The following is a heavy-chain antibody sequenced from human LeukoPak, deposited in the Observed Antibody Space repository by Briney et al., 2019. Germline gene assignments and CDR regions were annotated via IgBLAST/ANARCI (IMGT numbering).Heavy chain of an antibody. Sequence: GGSLRLSCAASGFTFTNYVMNWVRQAPGKGLEWVSGISGSGARTYYADSVKGRFTISRDNSKNTLYLQMNSPRAEDTAVYYCARFKDGYNRFDSWGQGTLVTVSS. D-gene: IGHD5-24*01. J-gene: IGHJ4*02. CDR3: ARFKDGYNRFDS. CDR1: GFTFTNYV. CDR2: ISGSGART. V-gene: IGHV3-23*01.